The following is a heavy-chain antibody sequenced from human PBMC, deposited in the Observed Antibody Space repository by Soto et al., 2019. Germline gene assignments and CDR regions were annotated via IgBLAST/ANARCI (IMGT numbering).Heavy chain of an antibody. CDR3: ARDRVSYNGNRKAEDAFDI. Sequence: ASVKVSCKASGYTFTSYGISWVRQAPGQGLEWMGWISAYNGNTNYAQKLQGRVTMTTDTSTSTAYMELRSLRSDDTAVYYCARDRVSYNGNRKAEDAFDIWGQGTMVTVSS. CDR1: GYTFTSYG. V-gene: IGHV1-18*01. CDR2: ISAYNGNT. J-gene: IGHJ3*02. D-gene: IGHD1-20*01.